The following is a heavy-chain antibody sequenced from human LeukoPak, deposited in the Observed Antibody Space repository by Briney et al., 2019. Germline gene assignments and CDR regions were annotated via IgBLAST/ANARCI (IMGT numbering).Heavy chain of an antibody. J-gene: IGHJ4*02. D-gene: IGHD5-18*01. CDR2: IFGSGGSP. CDR1: GFTFGSHA. Sequence: GGSLRLSCEASGFTFGSHAMYWVRQAPGKGLEWVAGIFGSGGSPHYADPVTGRFTISRDNSRNTGYLQINSLRADDTAVYYCGKTTVGYSSGQKPAWPVDYWGQGTLVTVSS. V-gene: IGHV3-23*01. CDR3: GKTTVGYSSGQKPAWPVDY.